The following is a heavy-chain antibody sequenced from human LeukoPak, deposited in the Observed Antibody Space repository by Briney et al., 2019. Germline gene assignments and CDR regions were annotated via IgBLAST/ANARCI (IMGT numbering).Heavy chain of an antibody. D-gene: IGHD1-26*01. CDR1: GFTFSSYG. CDR2: ISYDGSNK. V-gene: IGHV3-30*18. Sequence: SGRSLRLSCAASGFTFSSYGMHWVRQAPGKGLEWVAVISYDGSNKYYADSVKGRFTISRDNSKNTLYLQMNSLRAEDTAVYYCAKDGFSPFKIVGSFDYWGQGTLVTVSS. J-gene: IGHJ4*02. CDR3: AKDGFSPFKIVGSFDY.